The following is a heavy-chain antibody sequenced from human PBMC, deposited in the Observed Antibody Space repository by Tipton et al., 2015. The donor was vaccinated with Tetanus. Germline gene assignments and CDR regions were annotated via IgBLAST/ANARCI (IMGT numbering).Heavy chain of an antibody. D-gene: IGHD1-7*01. J-gene: IGHJ6*02. CDR3: ARDSYNWNYGIHYYYGMDV. Sequence: TLSLTCTVSGGSISSGGYYWSWIRQHPGKGLEWIGYIYYSGSTYYNPSLKSRVTISVDTSKNQFSLKLSSVTAADTAVYYCARDSYNWNYGIHYYYGMDVWGQGTTVTVSS. V-gene: IGHV4-31*03. CDR2: IYYSGST. CDR1: GGSISSGGYY.